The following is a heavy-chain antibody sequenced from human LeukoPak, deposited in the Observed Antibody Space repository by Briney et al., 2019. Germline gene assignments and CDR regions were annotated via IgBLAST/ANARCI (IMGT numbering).Heavy chain of an antibody. J-gene: IGHJ4*02. CDR1: GFTFSSYS. Sequence: PGGSLRLSCAASGFTFSSYSMKWVRQAPGEGREWVSYISSSGSTIYYADSVKGRFTISRDNAKNSLYLQMNSLRAEDTAVYYCAREGATTAYYYGSGSYYKDWGQGTLVTVSS. D-gene: IGHD3-10*01. CDR3: AREGATTAYYYGSGSYYKD. V-gene: IGHV3-48*04. CDR2: ISSSGSTI.